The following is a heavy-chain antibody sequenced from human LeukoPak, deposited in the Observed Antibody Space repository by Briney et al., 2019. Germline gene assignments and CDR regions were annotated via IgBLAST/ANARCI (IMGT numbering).Heavy chain of an antibody. V-gene: IGHV3-30*12. J-gene: IGHJ4*02. CDR2: ISHDARSN. Sequence: GGSLRLSCVTSGFTFSNYGMHWVRQVPGKGLEWVAVISHDARSNFHVDSVKGRFTISRDNAKNTLYLQMNSLRAEDTAVYYCASDFWSGYYTPMGVNYWGQGTLVTVSS. CDR3: ASDFWSGYYTPMGVNY. CDR1: GFTFSNYG. D-gene: IGHD3-3*01.